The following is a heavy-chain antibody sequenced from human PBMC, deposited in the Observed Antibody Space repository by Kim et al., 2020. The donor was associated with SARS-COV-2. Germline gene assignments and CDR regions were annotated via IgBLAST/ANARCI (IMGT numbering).Heavy chain of an antibody. CDR1: GYTFTSNH. Sequence: ASVKVSCNASGYTFTSNHMHWVRQAPGQGLEWMGMITPSDGNTNYAQKFQGSVTMTSDTSTSTVYMELSSLRSEDTAVYYCARDREGDWTFDYWGQGTLVTVSS. D-gene: IGHD2-21*02. V-gene: IGHV1-46*01. CDR2: ITPSDGNT. CDR3: ARDREGDWTFDY. J-gene: IGHJ4*02.